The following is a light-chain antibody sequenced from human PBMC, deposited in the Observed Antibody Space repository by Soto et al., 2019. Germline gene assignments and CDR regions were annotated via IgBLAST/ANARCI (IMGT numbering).Light chain of an antibody. Sequence: EIVLTQSPGTLSLSPGERATLSCRASQSLTSNYLAWYQQKPGQAPRLLISGASSRATGIPDRFSGSGSGKHYVPANRRLEQQEFEMYYCEHQGRSPLTGGPGTKVDIK. CDR2: GAS. V-gene: IGKV3-20*01. CDR3: EHQGRSPLT. CDR1: QSLTSNY. J-gene: IGKJ3*01.